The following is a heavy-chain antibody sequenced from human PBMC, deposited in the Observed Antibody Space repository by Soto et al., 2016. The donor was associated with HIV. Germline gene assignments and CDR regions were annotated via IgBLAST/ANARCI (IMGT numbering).Heavy chain of an antibody. Sequence: QVQLVQSGAEVKKPGASVKVSCKASGYTLTGYYMHWVRQAPGQGLEWMGWINPNSGGTKYAQKFQGRVTMTRDTSISTAYMELSRLRSDDTAVYYCARDRSRNWFDPGAREPWSPSP. D-gene: IGHD1-26*01. CDR2: INPNSGGT. J-gene: IGHJ5*02. CDR1: GYTLTGYY. CDR3: ARDRSRNWFDP. V-gene: IGHV1-2*02.